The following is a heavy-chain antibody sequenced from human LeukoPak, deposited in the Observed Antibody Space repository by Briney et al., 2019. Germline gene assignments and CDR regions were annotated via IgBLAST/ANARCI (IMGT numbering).Heavy chain of an antibody. CDR3: ARDSNSVRQLWPNPFDY. Sequence: GGSLRLSCAASGFTFSSYSMNWVRQAPGKGLEWVSSISSSSSYIYYADSVKGRFTISRDNSKNTLYLQMNSLRAEDTAVYYCARDSNSVRQLWPNPFDYWGQGTLVTVSS. CDR1: GFTFSSYS. CDR2: ISSSSSYI. V-gene: IGHV3-21*01. D-gene: IGHD5-18*01. J-gene: IGHJ4*02.